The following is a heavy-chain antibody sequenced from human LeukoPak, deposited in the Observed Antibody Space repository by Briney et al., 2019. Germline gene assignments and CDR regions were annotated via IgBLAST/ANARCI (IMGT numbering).Heavy chain of an antibody. CDR1: GYTFTSYW. J-gene: IGHJ4*02. CDR3: ARHSEELPTLN. D-gene: IGHD1-7*01. CDR2: ISPGDSDT. V-gene: IGHV5-51*01. Sequence: RGESLKFPFKGSGYTFTSYWIGWVRQLPGKGLECLGIISPGDSDTSYRPSFQGQVTISAHKSTSTAYLQWSSLKASDTAMYYCARHSEELPTLNWGQGTLVTVSS.